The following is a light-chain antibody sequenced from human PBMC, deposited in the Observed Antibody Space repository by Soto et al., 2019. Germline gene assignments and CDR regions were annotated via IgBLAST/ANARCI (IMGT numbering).Light chain of an antibody. CDR2: KAS. J-gene: IGKJ1*01. CDR3: QHYNSYSEA. Sequence: DIQMTQSPSTPSGSVGDTVTIPRPASQTISSWLAWYQQKPGKAPKLLIYKASTLKSGVPSRFSGSGSGTEFTLTISSLQPDDFATYYCQHYNSYSEAFGQGTKVDIK. CDR1: QTISSW. V-gene: IGKV1-5*03.